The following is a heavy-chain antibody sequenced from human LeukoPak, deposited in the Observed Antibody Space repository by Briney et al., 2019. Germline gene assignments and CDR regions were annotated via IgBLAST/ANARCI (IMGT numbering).Heavy chain of an antibody. CDR1: GFRLSDFN. J-gene: IGHJ4*02. Sequence: GGSLRLSCAASGFRLSDFNMNWVRQAPGKGLEWVSSITKQSDYVYYADSVTGRFTISRDNAQNSLFLQMNSLRADDTAVYYCARGSGWLIDYWGQGTLVTVSS. CDR3: ARGSGWLIDY. V-gene: IGHV3-21*01. D-gene: IGHD6-19*01. CDR2: ITKQSDYV.